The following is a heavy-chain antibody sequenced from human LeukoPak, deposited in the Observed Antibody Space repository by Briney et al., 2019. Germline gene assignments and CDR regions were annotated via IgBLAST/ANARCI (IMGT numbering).Heavy chain of an antibody. CDR1: GFTFSTYG. Sequence: GGSLRLSCAASGFTFSTYGMQWVRQAPGKGLEWVAVVWYDGSNIHYVDSVKGRFTISRDNAKNTLYLQMNSLRAEDTAVYYCASDYYDSSGYYFRPSSLPHYWGQGTLVSVSS. CDR2: VWYDGSNI. D-gene: IGHD3-22*01. V-gene: IGHV3-33*01. J-gene: IGHJ4*02. CDR3: ASDYYDSSGYYFRPSSLPHY.